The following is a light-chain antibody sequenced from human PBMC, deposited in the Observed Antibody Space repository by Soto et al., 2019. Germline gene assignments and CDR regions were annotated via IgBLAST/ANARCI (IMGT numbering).Light chain of an antibody. CDR3: QQYGSPLWT. Sequence: EIVLTQSPGTLSLSPGDRATLSCRASQSVTGTYLAWYQHKPGQAPRLLIYGESIWATGIPDRFSGSGSGTDFTLTISRLEPEDFAVYYCQQYGSPLWTFGQGTKVEI. J-gene: IGKJ1*01. CDR2: GES. V-gene: IGKV3-20*01. CDR1: QSVTGTY.